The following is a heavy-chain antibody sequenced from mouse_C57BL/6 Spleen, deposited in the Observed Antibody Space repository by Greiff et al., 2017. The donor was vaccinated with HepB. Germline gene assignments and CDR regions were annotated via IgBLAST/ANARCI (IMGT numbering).Heavy chain of an antibody. Sequence: VQLQQSGAELVRPGASVTLSCKASGYTFTDYEMHWVKQTPVHGLEWIGAIDPETGGTAYNQKFKGKAILTADKSSSTAYMELRSLTSEDSGVYYCTRKGTVVATEDYWGQGTTLTVSS. V-gene: IGHV1-15*01. D-gene: IGHD1-1*01. CDR3: TRKGTVVATEDY. CDR2: IDPETGGT. CDR1: GYTFTDYE. J-gene: IGHJ2*01.